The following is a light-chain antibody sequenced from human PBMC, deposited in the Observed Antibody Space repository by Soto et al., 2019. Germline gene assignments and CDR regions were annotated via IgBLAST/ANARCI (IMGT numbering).Light chain of an antibody. CDR2: GAS. Sequence: DIVLTQSPGTLSLSPGETADLSCRASQTVSSTYLAWYQQKPGQAPRLLIFGASSRATGIPERFSGSGSGTDFTLTISRLEPEDFAVYYCQQFGSSPWTFGQGTKVEI. J-gene: IGKJ1*01. CDR3: QQFGSSPWT. CDR1: QTVSSTY. V-gene: IGKV3-20*01.